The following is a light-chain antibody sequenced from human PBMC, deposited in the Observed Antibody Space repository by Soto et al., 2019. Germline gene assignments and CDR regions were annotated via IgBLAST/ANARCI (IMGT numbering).Light chain of an antibody. CDR1: QSVSSNY. V-gene: IGKV3-20*01. J-gene: IGKJ2*01. CDR3: QQYSSSHRT. Sequence: EIVLTQSPGTLSLSPGERATLSCRASQSVSSNYLTWYQHKPGQAPRLLIYGASVRATGIPDRFSGSGSGTDFTLTIRRLEPEDFAVYYCQQYSSSHRTFGQGTKLEIK. CDR2: GAS.